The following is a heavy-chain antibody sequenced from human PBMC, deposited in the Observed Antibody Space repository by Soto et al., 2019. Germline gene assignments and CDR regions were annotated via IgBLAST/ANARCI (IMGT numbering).Heavy chain of an antibody. J-gene: IGHJ4*02. V-gene: IGHV4-59*01. CDR1: GGSISSYY. CDR2: IYYSGST. CDR3: ARSPVNSYGDHFDY. Sequence: SETVSLTCTVSGGSISSYYWSWIRQPPGKGLEWIGYIYYSGSTNYNPSLKSRVTISVDTSKNQFSLKLSSVTAADTAVYYCARSPVNSYGDHFDYWGQGTLVTVSS. D-gene: IGHD5-18*01.